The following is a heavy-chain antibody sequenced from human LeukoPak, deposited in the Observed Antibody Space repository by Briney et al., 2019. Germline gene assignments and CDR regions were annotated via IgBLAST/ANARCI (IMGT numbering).Heavy chain of an antibody. J-gene: IGHJ6*02. CDR1: GFTCSDHY. D-gene: IGHD2-2*01. CDR2: SRNKANSYTT. Sequence: PGGSLRLSCAASGFTCSDHYMDWVRQAPGKGLEWVGRSRNKANSYTTEYAASVKGRFTISRDESNNSLYFQMNSLKTEDTAVYYCARGARGVVVRGPNYYGMDVWGQGTTVTVSS. V-gene: IGHV3-72*01. CDR3: ARGARGVVVRGPNYYGMDV.